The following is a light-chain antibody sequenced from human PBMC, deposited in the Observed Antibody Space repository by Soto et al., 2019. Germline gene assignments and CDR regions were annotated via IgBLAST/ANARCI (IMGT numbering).Light chain of an antibody. V-gene: IGKV1-27*01. CDR3: HRYDAAPLA. CDR1: QGISNY. CDR2: ASS. Sequence: DIQMTQSPSSLSASVGDRVTITCRASQGISNYLAWYQQKSGEVPKILIYASSTVRSGVPSRFSVSGSGTDFSLTISSLQPEDAATYYCHRYDAAPLAFGGGTKVEI. J-gene: IGKJ4*01.